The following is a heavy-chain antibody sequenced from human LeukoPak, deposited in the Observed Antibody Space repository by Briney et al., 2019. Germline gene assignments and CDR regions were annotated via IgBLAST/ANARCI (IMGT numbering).Heavy chain of an antibody. D-gene: IGHD1-26*01. Sequence: PSETLSLTCSVSGYSISSGYYWGWIRQPPGKGLEWIGSIYQSGSTYYNPSLKSRVTISVDTSKNQFSLKLSSVTAADTAVYYCARVGVGANGAFDIWGQGTMVTVAS. CDR1: GYSISSGYY. V-gene: IGHV4-38-2*02. J-gene: IGHJ3*02. CDR3: ARVGVGANGAFDI. CDR2: IYQSGST.